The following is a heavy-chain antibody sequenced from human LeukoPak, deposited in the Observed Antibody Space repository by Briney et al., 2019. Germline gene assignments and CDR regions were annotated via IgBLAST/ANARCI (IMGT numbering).Heavy chain of an antibody. V-gene: IGHV3-23*01. CDR3: AKDGCSSTSCFNDP. CDR2: ISGSGGST. CDR1: GFTFSSYA. Sequence: GGSLRLSCAASGFTFSSYAMSWVRQAPGKGLEWVSAISGSGGSTYYADSVKGRFTISRDNSKNTLYLQMNSLRVEDTAVYYCAKDGCSSTSCFNDPWGQGTLVTVSS. J-gene: IGHJ5*02. D-gene: IGHD2-2*01.